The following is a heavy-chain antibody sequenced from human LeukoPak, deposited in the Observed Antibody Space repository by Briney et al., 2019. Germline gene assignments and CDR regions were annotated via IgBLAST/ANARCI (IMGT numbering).Heavy chain of an antibody. D-gene: IGHD3-22*01. V-gene: IGHV1-8*01. J-gene: IGHJ4*02. Sequence: GASVKVSCKASGYVFNSYDINWVRQAPGQGLEWMGWVNPNSGNTGYAQKFQGRVTLTRDTSINTAYMELSRLRSGDTAVYYCARRSEDFDSSAYPYWGQGTPVTVSS. CDR1: GYVFNSYD. CDR3: ARRSEDFDSSAYPY. CDR2: VNPNSGNT.